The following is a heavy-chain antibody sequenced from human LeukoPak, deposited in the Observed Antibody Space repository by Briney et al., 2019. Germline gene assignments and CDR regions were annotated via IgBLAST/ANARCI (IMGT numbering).Heavy chain of an antibody. CDR2: ISGSGSII. CDR3: GRDFGLTGTKRSFDI. CDR1: GFTFSDYY. D-gene: IGHD1-7*01. J-gene: IGHJ3*02. V-gene: IGHV3-11*01. Sequence: GGSLRLSCAASGFTFSDYYMSWIRQAPGKGLEWLSYISGSGSIIYYADSVKGRCTISRDNPKKSLDLQMNSLRADDTAVYYCGRDFGLTGTKRSFDIWGQGTMVTVS.